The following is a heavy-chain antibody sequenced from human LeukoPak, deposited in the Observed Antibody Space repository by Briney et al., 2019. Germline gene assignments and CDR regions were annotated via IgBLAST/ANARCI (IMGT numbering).Heavy chain of an antibody. Sequence: GGSLRLSCAASGFTFSSYAMSWVRQAPGKGLEWVSDIGGSGGNKYYADSVKGRFTISRDSSKNTLYLQMNSLRAEDTAVYYCAKAQGYSNHLFDYWGQGTLVTVSS. CDR2: IGGSGGNK. V-gene: IGHV3-23*01. D-gene: IGHD4-11*01. J-gene: IGHJ4*02. CDR1: GFTFSSYA. CDR3: AKAQGYSNHLFDY.